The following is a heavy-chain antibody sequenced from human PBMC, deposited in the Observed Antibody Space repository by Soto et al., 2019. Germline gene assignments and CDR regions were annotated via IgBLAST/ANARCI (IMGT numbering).Heavy chain of an antibody. D-gene: IGHD3-22*01. J-gene: IGHJ4*02. CDR2: INAGNGNT. V-gene: IGHV1-3*01. Sequence: ASVKVSCKASGYTFTSYAMHWVRQAPGQRLEWMGWINAGNGNTKYSQKFQGRVTITRDTSASTAYMELSSLRSEDTAVYYCARSSGYYLSDDDWGQGTLVTGSS. CDR1: GYTFTSYA. CDR3: ARSSGYYLSDDD.